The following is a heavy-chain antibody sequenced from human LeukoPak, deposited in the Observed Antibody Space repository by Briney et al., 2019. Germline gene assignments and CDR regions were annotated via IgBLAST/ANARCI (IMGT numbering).Heavy chain of an antibody. CDR3: ARGGNWFDP. V-gene: IGHV4-61*01. J-gene: IGHJ5*02. D-gene: IGHD3-10*01. CDR1: GGSISSGSYY. Sequence: SETLSLTCTVSGGSISSGSYYWSWIRQPPGKGLDWIGYIYYSGSTNYNPSLKSRVSISVDTSKNQFSLKLSSVTAADTAVYYCARGGNWFDPWGQGTLVTVSS. CDR2: IYYSGST.